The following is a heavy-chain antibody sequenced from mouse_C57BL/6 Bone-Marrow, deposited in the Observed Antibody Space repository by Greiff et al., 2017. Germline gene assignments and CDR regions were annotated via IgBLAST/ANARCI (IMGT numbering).Heavy chain of an antibody. CDR1: GYTFTSYW. D-gene: IGHD2-5*01. CDR2: INPSNGDT. CDR3: ARRAADDSNVEFAY. V-gene: IGHV1-53*01. J-gene: IGHJ3*01. Sequence: VQLQQPGTELVKPGASVKLSCKASGYTFTSYWMHWVKQRPGQGLEWIGNINPSNGDTNYNEKFKCKATLTVDKSSSTAYMQLSSLTSEDSAVYYCARRAADDSNVEFAYWGQGTLVTVSA.